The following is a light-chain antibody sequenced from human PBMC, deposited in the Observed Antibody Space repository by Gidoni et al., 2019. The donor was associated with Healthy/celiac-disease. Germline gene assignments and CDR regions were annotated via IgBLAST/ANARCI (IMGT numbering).Light chain of an antibody. J-gene: IGKJ5*01. Sequence: DIQMTQSPSSLSASVGDRVTITCRASQSISSYLNWYQQKPGKAPKLLIYAASSLQSGIPSRFSGSGSGTDFTLTISSLQPEDFATYYCQQSYSTRPTFGQXTRLEIK. CDR2: AAS. V-gene: IGKV1-39*01. CDR3: QQSYSTRPT. CDR1: QSISSY.